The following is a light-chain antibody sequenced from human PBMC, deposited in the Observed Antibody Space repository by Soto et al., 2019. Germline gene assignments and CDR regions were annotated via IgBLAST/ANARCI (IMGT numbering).Light chain of an antibody. CDR1: SGDVGSYNL. CDR2: GVN. J-gene: IGLJ1*01. V-gene: IGLV2-23*02. Sequence: QTVLTQPASVSGSPGQSITISCTGTSGDVGSYNLVSWYQQHPGKAPKLMIYGVNKRPSGVSNRFSGSKSGNTASLTISGFQAEDEADYYCCSYAGISTFYFFGTGTKVTVL. CDR3: CSYAGISTFYF.